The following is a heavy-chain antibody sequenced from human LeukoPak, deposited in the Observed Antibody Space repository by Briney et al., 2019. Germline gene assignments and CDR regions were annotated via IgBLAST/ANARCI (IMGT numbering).Heavy chain of an antibody. CDR2: ISYDGSNK. CDR1: GFTFSSYA. Sequence: PGRSLRLSCAASGFTFSSYAMHWVRQAPGKGLEWVAVISYDGSNKYYADSVKGRFTISRDNSKNTLYLQMNSLRAEDTAVYYCAKDPSLAGNKRGIDYWGQGTLVTVSS. D-gene: IGHD6-19*01. CDR3: AKDPSLAGNKRGIDY. V-gene: IGHV3-30*04. J-gene: IGHJ4*02.